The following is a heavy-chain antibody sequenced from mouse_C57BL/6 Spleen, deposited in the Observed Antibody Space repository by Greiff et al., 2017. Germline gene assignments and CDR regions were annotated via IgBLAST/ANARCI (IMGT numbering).Heavy chain of an antibody. Sequence: DVHLVESGGGLVKPGGSLKLSCAASGFTFSDYGMHWVRQAPEKGLEWVAYISSGSSTIYYADTVKGRFTISRDNAKNTLFLQMTSLRSEDTAMYYCARPANRNWYFDVWGTGTTVTVSS. CDR1: GFTFSDYG. V-gene: IGHV5-17*01. CDR2: ISSGSSTI. D-gene: IGHD4-1*01. CDR3: ARPANRNWYFDV. J-gene: IGHJ1*03.